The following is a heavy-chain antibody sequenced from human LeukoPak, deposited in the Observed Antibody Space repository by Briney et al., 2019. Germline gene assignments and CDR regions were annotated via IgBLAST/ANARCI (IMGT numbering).Heavy chain of an antibody. Sequence: PGGSLRLSCAASGFTFSSYSMNWVRQAPGKGLEWVSSISSSSSYIYYADSVKGRFTISRDNAKNSLYLQMNSLRAEDTAVYYCARVRPGVVPAAINDAFDIWGQRTMVTVSS. CDR1: GFTFSSYS. V-gene: IGHV3-21*01. J-gene: IGHJ3*02. D-gene: IGHD2-2*01. CDR3: ARVRPGVVPAAINDAFDI. CDR2: ISSSSSYI.